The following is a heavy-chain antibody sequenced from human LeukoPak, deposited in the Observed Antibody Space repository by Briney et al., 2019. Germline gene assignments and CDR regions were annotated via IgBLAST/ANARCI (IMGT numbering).Heavy chain of an antibody. V-gene: IGHV3-21*01. Sequence: GGSLRLSCAASGFTFSSYSMNWVRQAPGKGLEWVSSISSSGTYVYYADSVKGRFTISRDNAKNALYLQMSSLRAEDTAVYHCAREAFNYGDHYFDYWGQGTLVTVSS. CDR1: GFTFSSYS. CDR2: ISSSGTYV. D-gene: IGHD4-17*01. J-gene: IGHJ4*02. CDR3: AREAFNYGDHYFDY.